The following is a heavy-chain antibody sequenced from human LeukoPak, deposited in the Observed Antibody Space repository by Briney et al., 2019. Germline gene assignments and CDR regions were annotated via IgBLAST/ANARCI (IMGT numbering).Heavy chain of an antibody. CDR3: ARQTYYYGSGSYYYFDY. Sequence: SQTLSLTRTVSGGSISSSSYYWGWIRQPPGKGLEWIGSIYYSGSTYYNPSLKSRVTISVDTSKNQFSLKLSSVTAADTAVYYCARQTYYYGSGSYYYFDYWGQGTLVTVSS. J-gene: IGHJ4*02. V-gene: IGHV4-39*01. CDR2: IYYSGST. D-gene: IGHD3-10*01. CDR1: GGSISSSSYY.